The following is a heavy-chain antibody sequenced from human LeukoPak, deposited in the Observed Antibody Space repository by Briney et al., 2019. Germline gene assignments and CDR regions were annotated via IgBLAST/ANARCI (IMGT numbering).Heavy chain of an antibody. CDR3: ARQYCSSTSCNGAFDI. D-gene: IGHD2-2*01. CDR1: GFTVSSNY. Sequence: PGGSLRLSCAASGFTVSSNYMSWVRQAPGKGLEWFSIIYRGGNTYYADSVKGRFTISRDNSKNTLYFQMNSLRAEDTAVYYCARQYCSSTSCNGAFDIWGQGTMVTVSS. V-gene: IGHV3-53*01. J-gene: IGHJ3*02. CDR2: IYRGGNT.